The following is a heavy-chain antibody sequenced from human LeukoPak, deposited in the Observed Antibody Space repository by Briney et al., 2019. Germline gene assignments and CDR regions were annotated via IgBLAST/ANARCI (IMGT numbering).Heavy chain of an antibody. Sequence: GGSLRLSCAASGFTFSSYSMNWVRQAPGKGLEWVSSISSSSSYIYYADSGKGRFTISRDNAKNSLYLQMNSLRAEDTAVYYCARADIVVVPAAIDYYYYGMDVWGKGTTVTVSS. CDR3: ARADIVVVPAAIDYYYYGMDV. V-gene: IGHV3-21*01. J-gene: IGHJ6*04. CDR2: ISSSSSYI. CDR1: GFTFSSYS. D-gene: IGHD2-2*02.